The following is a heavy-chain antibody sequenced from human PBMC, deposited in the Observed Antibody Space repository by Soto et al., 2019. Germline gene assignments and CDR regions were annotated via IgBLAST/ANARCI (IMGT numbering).Heavy chain of an antibody. CDR3: ARDMYSSSSEHYYYGMDV. J-gene: IGHJ6*02. V-gene: IGHV3-30-3*01. D-gene: IGHD6-6*01. CDR1: GFTFSSYA. Sequence: GGSLRLSCAASGFTFSSYAMHWVRQAPGKGLEWVAVISYDGSNKYYADSVKGRFTISRDNSKNTLYLQTNSLRAEDTAVYYCARDMYSSSSEHYYYGMDVWGQGTTVTVSS. CDR2: ISYDGSNK.